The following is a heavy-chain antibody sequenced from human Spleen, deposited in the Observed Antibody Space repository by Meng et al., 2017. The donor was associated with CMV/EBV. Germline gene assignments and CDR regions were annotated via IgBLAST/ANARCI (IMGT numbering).Heavy chain of an antibody. CDR3: ARVWGGDNWFDP. Sequence: SETLSLTCTVSRGSISSSSDYWGWVRQAPGKGLEWIGSMLYGGSTFYNPSLKSRVSISIDVSKNQFSLSLSSVTAADTAVYYCARVWGGDNWFDPWGQGILVTVSS. D-gene: IGHD3-16*01. CDR2: MLYGGST. J-gene: IGHJ5*02. V-gene: IGHV4-39*07. CDR1: RGSISSSSDY.